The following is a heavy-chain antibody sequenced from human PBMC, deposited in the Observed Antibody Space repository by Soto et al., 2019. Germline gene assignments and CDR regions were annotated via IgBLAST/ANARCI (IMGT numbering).Heavy chain of an antibody. J-gene: IGHJ3*02. Sequence: SETLSLTCTVSGGSISSYYWSWIRQPPGKGLEWIGYIYYSGSTNYNPSLKSRVTISVDTSKNQFSLKLGSVTAADTAVYYCARDGRYSSGWDDAFDIWGQGTMVTVSS. V-gene: IGHV4-59*01. CDR1: GGSISSYY. CDR3: ARDGRYSSGWDDAFDI. CDR2: IYYSGST. D-gene: IGHD6-19*01.